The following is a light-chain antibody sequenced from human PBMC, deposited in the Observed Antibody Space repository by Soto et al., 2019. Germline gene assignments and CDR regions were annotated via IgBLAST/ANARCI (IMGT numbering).Light chain of an antibody. V-gene: IGKV1-5*03. J-gene: IGKJ5*01. Sequence: DIQMTQSPSTLSGSVGDRVTITCRASQTISSWLAWYQQKPGKAPKLLIYKASSLESGVPSRFSGSGSGTEFTLTINSLQPDDFATYYCQQYNSYSITFGQGTRLEIK. CDR3: QQYNSYSIT. CDR1: QTISSW. CDR2: KAS.